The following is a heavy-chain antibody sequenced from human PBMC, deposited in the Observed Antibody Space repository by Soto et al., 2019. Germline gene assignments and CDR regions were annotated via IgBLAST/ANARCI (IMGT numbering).Heavy chain of an antibody. J-gene: IGHJ5*02. D-gene: IGHD3-22*01. CDR2: INTNSDVT. CDR3: AREVSYFDTRGFDP. V-gene: IGHV1-2*02. CDR1: GYIFTVYY. Sequence: ASVKVSWKASGYIFTVYYLHWVRPAPGQGLEWMGWINTNSDVTNYAQNFQGRVTMTRDTSTSTAYMELSRLTSDDTAVYYCAREVSYFDTRGFDPWGQGTLVTVSS.